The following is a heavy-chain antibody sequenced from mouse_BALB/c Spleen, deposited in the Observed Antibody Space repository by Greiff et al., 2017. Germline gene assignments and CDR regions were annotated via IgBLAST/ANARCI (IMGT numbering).Heavy chain of an antibody. J-gene: IGHJ2*01. CDR2: ISSGSSTI. Sequence: EVKLVESGGGLVQPGGSRKLSCAASGFTFSSFGMHWVRQAPEKGLEWVAYISSGSSTIYYADTVKGRFTISRDNPKNTLFLQMTSLRSEDTAMYYCARERGYYFDYWGQGTTLTVSS. CDR3: ARERGYYFDY. CDR1: GFTFSSFG. V-gene: IGHV5-17*02.